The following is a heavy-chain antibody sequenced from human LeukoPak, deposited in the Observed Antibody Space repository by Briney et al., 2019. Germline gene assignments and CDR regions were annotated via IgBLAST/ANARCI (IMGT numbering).Heavy chain of an antibody. CDR2: IIPIFGTA. Sequence: SVKVSCEASEVTFSRYAISWVRRAPGQGLEWMGGIIPIFGTANYAQKFQGRVTITTDESTSTAYMELSSLRSEDTAVYYCARGRPQLPAAHFDYWGQGTLVTVSS. V-gene: IGHV1-69*05. CDR3: ARGRPQLPAAHFDY. CDR1: EVTFSRYA. J-gene: IGHJ4*02. D-gene: IGHD1-1*01.